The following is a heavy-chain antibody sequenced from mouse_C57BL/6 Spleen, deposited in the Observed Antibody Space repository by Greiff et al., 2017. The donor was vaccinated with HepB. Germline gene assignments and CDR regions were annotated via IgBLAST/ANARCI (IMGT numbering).Heavy chain of an antibody. CDR2: INPSSGYT. CDR3: ARSYGNYGGPSYYAMDY. Sequence: QVQLQQSGAELARPGASVKMSCKASGYTFTSYTMHWVKQRPGQGLEWIGYINPSSGYTKYNQKFKDKATLTADKSSSTAYMQLSSLTSEDSAVYYCARSYGNYGGPSYYAMDYWGQGTSVTVSS. D-gene: IGHD2-1*01. V-gene: IGHV1-4*01. CDR1: GYTFTSYT. J-gene: IGHJ4*01.